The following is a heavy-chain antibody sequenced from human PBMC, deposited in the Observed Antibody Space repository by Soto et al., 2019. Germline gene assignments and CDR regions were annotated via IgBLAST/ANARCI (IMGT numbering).Heavy chain of an antibody. Sequence: LKISCKGSGYSFAGYWITWVRQKPGKGLEWMGRIDPSDSQTYYSPSFRGHVTISVTKSITTVFLQWSSLGASDTAMYYCARQIYDSDTGPNFQYYFDSWGQGTPVTVSS. D-gene: IGHD3-22*01. J-gene: IGHJ4*02. CDR3: ARQIYDSDTGPNFQYYFDS. CDR2: IDPSDSQT. V-gene: IGHV5-10-1*01. CDR1: GYSFAGYW.